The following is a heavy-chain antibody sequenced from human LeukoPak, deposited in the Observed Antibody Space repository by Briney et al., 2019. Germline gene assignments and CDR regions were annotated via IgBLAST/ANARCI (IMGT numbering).Heavy chain of an antibody. D-gene: IGHD3-22*01. Sequence: GGSLRLPCAASGFTSSSYEMNWVRQAPGKGLEWVSYISSSGSTIYYADSVKGRFTISRDNAKNSLYLQMNSLRAEDTAVYYCAELGITMIEGVWGKGTTVTISS. CDR1: GFTSSSYE. CDR3: AELGITMIEGV. CDR2: ISSSGSTI. V-gene: IGHV3-48*03. J-gene: IGHJ6*04.